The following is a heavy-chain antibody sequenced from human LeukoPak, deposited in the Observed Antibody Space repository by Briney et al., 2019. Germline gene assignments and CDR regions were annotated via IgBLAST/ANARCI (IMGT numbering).Heavy chain of an antibody. Sequence: GASVKVSCKASGYTFTSYGISWVRQAPGQGLEWMGWISAYNGNTNYAQKLQGRVTMATDTSTSTAYMELRSLRSDDTAVYYCARSGGWPLDLDWFDPWGQGTLVTVSS. CDR3: ARSGGWPLDLDWFDP. CDR2: ISAYNGNT. V-gene: IGHV1-18*01. D-gene: IGHD6-19*01. CDR1: GYTFTSYG. J-gene: IGHJ5*02.